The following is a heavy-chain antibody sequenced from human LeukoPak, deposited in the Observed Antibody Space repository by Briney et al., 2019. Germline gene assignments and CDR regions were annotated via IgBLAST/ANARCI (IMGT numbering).Heavy chain of an antibody. J-gene: IGHJ4*02. CDR2: ISAYNGNT. V-gene: IGHV1-18*01. CDR1: GYTFTSYG. D-gene: IGHD4-17*01. Sequence: ASVKVSCKASGYTFTSYGISWMRQAPGQGLEWMGWISAYNGNTNYAQKLQGRVTMTTDTSTSTAYMELRSLRSDDTAVYYCARDTNDYGDYGLLFDYWGQGTLVTVSS. CDR3: ARDTNDYGDYGLLFDY.